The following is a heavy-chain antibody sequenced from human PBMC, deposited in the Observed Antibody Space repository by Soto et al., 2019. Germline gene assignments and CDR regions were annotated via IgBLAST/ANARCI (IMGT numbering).Heavy chain of an antibody. Sequence: ASVKVSCKASGYTFTSYGISWVRQAPGQGLEWMGWISAYNGNTNYAQKLQGRVTMTTDTSTSTAYMELRSLRSDDTAVYYCARDSSSWSGGNWFDPWGQGTLVTVSS. CDR3: ARDSSSWSGGNWFDP. CDR1: GYTFTSYG. D-gene: IGHD6-13*01. CDR2: ISAYNGNT. V-gene: IGHV1-18*01. J-gene: IGHJ5*02.